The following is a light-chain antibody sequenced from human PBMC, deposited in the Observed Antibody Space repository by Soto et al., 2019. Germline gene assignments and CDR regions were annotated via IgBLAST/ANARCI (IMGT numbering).Light chain of an antibody. V-gene: IGLV2-23*02. Sequence: QSALTQPASVSGSPGQSITISCTGISSDVGCYNHVSWYQQHPGKAPKLMIYEVNERPSGVSNRFSGSKSGNTASLTISGLQAEDEADYYCCSYARPTFYAFSTGTKLTVL. CDR3: CSYARPTFYA. CDR2: EVN. CDR1: SSDVGCYNH. J-gene: IGLJ1*01.